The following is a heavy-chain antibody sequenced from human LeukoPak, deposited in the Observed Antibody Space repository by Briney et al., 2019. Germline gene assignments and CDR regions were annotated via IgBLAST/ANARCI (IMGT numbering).Heavy chain of an antibody. Sequence: PSETLSLTCIVSGDSISNYYWSWIRQPAGKGLEWIGRIYTSGSTNYNPSLKSRVTISVDTSENQFSLKLTSVTAADTAVYFCARRRLSTTSGYAFDYMDVWGKGTTVTVSS. CDR1: GDSISNYY. CDR3: ARRRLSTTSGYAFDYMDV. V-gene: IGHV4-4*07. CDR2: IYTSGST. D-gene: IGHD5-12*01. J-gene: IGHJ6*03.